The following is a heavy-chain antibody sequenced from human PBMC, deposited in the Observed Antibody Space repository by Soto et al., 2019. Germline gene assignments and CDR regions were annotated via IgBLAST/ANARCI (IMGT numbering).Heavy chain of an antibody. D-gene: IGHD3-10*01. CDR1: GFTFSSYA. Sequence: EVQLLESGGGLVQPGGSLRLSCAASGFTFSSYAMSWVRQAPGKGLEWVSAISGSGGSTYYADSVKGRFTISRDNSKNTLYLQMNSLIAEVTAVYYCASYGWGSYSLFDPWGQGTLGSVSS. V-gene: IGHV3-23*01. J-gene: IGHJ5*02. CDR3: ASYGWGSYSLFDP. CDR2: ISGSGGST.